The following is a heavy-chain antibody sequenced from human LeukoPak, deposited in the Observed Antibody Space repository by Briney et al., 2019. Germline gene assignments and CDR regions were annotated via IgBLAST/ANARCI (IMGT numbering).Heavy chain of an antibody. CDR3: AREGTIVVGDAFDV. D-gene: IGHD2-2*01. CDR2: ISSSGTYI. J-gene: IGHJ3*01. Sequence: GGSLRLSCAASGFTFSSYSLNWVRQAPGKGPEWVSSISSSGTYIYYADSVKGRFTISRDNAKSSLTLQMNSLRAEDTALYYCAREGTIVVGDAFDVWGQGTMVTVSS. CDR1: GFTFSSYS. V-gene: IGHV3-21*01.